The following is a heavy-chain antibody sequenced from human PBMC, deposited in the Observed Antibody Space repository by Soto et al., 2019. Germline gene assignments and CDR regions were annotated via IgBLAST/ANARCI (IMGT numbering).Heavy chain of an antibody. CDR1: GGSISSGGYS. V-gene: IGHV4-30-2*01. CDR2: IYHSGST. J-gene: IGHJ6*02. CDR3: ARGWGYCSSTSCYRTYYYGMDV. Sequence: SETLSLTCAVSGGSISSGGYSWSWIRQPPGKGLEWIGYIYHSGSTYYNPSLKSRVTISVDRSKNQFSLKLSSVTAADTAVYYCARGWGYCSSTSCYRTYYYGMDVWGQGTTVNVSS. D-gene: IGHD2-2*02.